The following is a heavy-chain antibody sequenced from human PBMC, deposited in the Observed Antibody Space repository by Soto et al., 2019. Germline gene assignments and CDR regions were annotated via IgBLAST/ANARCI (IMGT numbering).Heavy chain of an antibody. J-gene: IGHJ5*02. CDR1: GFTFSSYA. CDR3: ARELHCRWGGATFPDTLVDT. V-gene: IGHV3-23*01. Sequence: GGSLSLSCAASGFTFSSYAMSWVRQAPGKGLEWVSAISGSGGSTYYADSVKGRFTISRDNSKNTLYLQMNSLRAEATAAYNCARELHCRWGGATFPDTLVDTGGQGSLATVS. D-gene: IGHD1-26*01. CDR2: ISGSGGST.